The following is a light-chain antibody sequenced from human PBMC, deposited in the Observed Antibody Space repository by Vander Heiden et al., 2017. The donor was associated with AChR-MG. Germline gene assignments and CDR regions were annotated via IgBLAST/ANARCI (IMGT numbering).Light chain of an antibody. Sequence: QSALTQPASVSGSPGQSITMSCTGTSSDVGNYNYVSWYQQHPGKAPKLMSYAVSERPSGVSNRFSCSKSGNTASLTISGLQAEDEADYYCSSYTTSSTVDGGCGGGTRLTVI. CDR1: SSDVGNYNY. CDR2: AVS. J-gene: IGLJ3*02. CDR3: SSYTTSSTVDGG. V-gene: IGLV2-14*01.